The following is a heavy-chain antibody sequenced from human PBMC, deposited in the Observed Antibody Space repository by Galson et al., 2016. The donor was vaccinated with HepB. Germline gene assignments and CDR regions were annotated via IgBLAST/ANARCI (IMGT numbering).Heavy chain of an antibody. J-gene: IGHJ4*02. Sequence: SLRLSCAASGFPFGSYAMSWVRQTPGKGLEWVSAIGNNAKTYYADSVLGRFSISRDNFKNTLYLQMNRLRVEDTALYYCAREDHKWLIHVDYWAREPRSPIPQ. CDR1: GFPFGSYA. D-gene: IGHD5-12*01. CDR3: AREDHKWLIHVDY. CDR2: IGNNAKT. V-gene: IGHV3-23*01.